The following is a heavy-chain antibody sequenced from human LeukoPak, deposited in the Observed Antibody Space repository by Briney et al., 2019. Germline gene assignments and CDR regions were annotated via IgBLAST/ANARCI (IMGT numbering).Heavy chain of an antibody. CDR1: GGSISSYY. CDR3: ARGWHYYDSSGYYSATGDLDY. Sequence: SETLSLTCTVSGGSISSYYWSWIRQPPGKGLEWIGYIYYSGSTNYNPSLKSRVTISVDTSKNQFSLKLSSVTAAGTAVYYCARGWHYYDSSGYYSATGDLDYWGQGTLVTVSS. D-gene: IGHD3-22*01. V-gene: IGHV4-59*01. J-gene: IGHJ4*02. CDR2: IYYSGST.